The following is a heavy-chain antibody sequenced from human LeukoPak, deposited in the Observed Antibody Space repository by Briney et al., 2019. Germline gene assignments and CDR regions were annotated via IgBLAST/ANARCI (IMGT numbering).Heavy chain of an antibody. D-gene: IGHD2-2*01. CDR1: GFTFSSYA. Sequence: GGSLRLSCAASGFTFSSYAMHWVRQAPGKGLEWVAVISYDGSNKYYADSVKGRFTISRDNSKNTLYLQMNSLRAEDTAVYYCARDRKYQLLAGAFDYWGQGTLVTVSS. CDR3: ARDRKYQLLAGAFDY. J-gene: IGHJ4*02. V-gene: IGHV3-30-3*01. CDR2: ISYDGSNK.